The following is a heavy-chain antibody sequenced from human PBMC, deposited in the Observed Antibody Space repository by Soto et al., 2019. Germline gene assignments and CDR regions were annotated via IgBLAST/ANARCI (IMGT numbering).Heavy chain of an antibody. Sequence: PSETLSLTCTVSGGSISSYYWSWIRQPPGKGLEWIGYIYYSGSTNYNPSPKSRVTISVDTSKNQFSLKLSSVTAADTAVYYCARHRADYDILTGYTIVGYFDYWGQGTLVTVSS. CDR2: IYYSGST. CDR1: GGSISSYY. D-gene: IGHD3-9*01. J-gene: IGHJ4*02. V-gene: IGHV4-59*08. CDR3: ARHRADYDILTGYTIVGYFDY.